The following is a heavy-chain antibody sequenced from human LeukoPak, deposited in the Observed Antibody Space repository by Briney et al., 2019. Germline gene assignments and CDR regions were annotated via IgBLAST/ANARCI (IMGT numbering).Heavy chain of an antibody. J-gene: IGHJ4*02. D-gene: IGHD3-10*01. CDR2: IIPILGIA. CDR3: ARFFYYGSGSYIDY. CDR1: GGTFSSYA. V-gene: IGHV1-69*04. Sequence: SVKVSCKASGGTFSSYAISWVRQAPGQGLEWMGRIIPILGIANYAQKLQGRVTITADKSTSTAYMELSSLRSEDTAVYYCARFFYYGSGSYIDYWGQGTLVTVSS.